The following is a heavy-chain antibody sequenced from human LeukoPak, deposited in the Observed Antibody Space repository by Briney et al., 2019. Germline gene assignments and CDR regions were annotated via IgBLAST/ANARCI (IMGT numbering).Heavy chain of an antibody. D-gene: IGHD6-13*01. V-gene: IGHV5-51*01. J-gene: IGHJ4*02. Sequence: GGSLRLSCKGSGYRFTSFWIGWVRQMPGKGLEWMGVIYPGDSDTRYSQSFRGQVTISADKSINTAYLQWSSLKASDTAMYYCATALFSTTWYAGSDYWGQGTLVTVSS. CDR3: ATALFSTTWYAGSDY. CDR1: GYRFTSFW. CDR2: IYPGDSDT.